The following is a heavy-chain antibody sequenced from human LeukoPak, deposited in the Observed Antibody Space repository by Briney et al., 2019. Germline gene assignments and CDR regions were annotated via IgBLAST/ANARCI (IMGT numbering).Heavy chain of an antibody. J-gene: IGHJ4*02. Sequence: RGSLRLSLAASGFAFYTDAISWVRQSPGKGLEWVASITTTSTYMYYADSVKGRFTISRDNDKNSLFLQMDNLRAEDTAVYYCARYCDSPNRASAGVVYCGQGMLVTVSS. D-gene: IGHD6-13*01. CDR2: ITTTSTYM. CDR3: ARYCDSPNRASAGVVY. CDR1: GFAFYTDA. V-gene: IGHV3-21*01.